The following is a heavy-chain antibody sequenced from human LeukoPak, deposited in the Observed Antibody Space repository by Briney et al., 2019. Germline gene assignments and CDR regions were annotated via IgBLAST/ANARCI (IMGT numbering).Heavy chain of an antibody. CDR3: AREVGATTDNWFDP. CDR1: GYTFTGYY. J-gene: IGHJ5*02. V-gene: IGHV1-2*02. Sequence: ASVKVSCKASGYTFTGYYMHWVRQAPGQGLEWMGWINPNSGGTNYAQKFQGRVTMTRDTSISTAYMELRSLRSDDTAVYYCAREVGATTDNWFDPWGQGTLVTVSS. CDR2: INPNSGGT. D-gene: IGHD1-26*01.